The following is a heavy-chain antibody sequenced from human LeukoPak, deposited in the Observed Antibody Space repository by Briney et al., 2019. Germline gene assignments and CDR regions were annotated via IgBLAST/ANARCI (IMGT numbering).Heavy chain of an antibody. CDR2: INHSGST. V-gene: IGHV4-34*01. CDR3: ARGLVYYDFWSGYYSFWFDP. CDR1: GGSFSGYY. D-gene: IGHD3-3*01. Sequence: PSETLSLTCAVYGGSFSGYYWSWIRQPPGKGLEWIGEINHSGSTNYNPSLKSRVTISVDTSKSQFSLKLSSVTAADTAVYYCARGLVYYDFWSGYYSFWFDPWGQGTLVTVSS. J-gene: IGHJ5*02.